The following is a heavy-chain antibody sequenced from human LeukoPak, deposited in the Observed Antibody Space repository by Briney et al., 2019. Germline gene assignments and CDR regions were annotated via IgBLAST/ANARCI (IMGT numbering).Heavy chain of an antibody. V-gene: IGHV4-59*01. CDR2: IYYSGST. Sequence: PSETLSLTCTVSGGSISSYYWSWIRQPPGKGLEWIGYIYYSGSTNYNPSLKSRVTISVDTSKNQFSLKLSSVTAADTAVYYCAREYCSGGSCSAMDVWGKGTTVTVSS. CDR3: AREYCSGGSCSAMDV. D-gene: IGHD2-15*01. J-gene: IGHJ6*03. CDR1: GGSISSYY.